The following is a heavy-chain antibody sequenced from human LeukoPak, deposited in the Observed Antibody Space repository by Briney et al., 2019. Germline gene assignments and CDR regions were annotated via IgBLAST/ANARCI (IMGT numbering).Heavy chain of an antibody. V-gene: IGHV3-7*01. D-gene: IGHD5-24*01. CDR3: ARDGSRDGYAGFDY. CDR1: GFTFSSYW. CDR2: IKQDGSEK. J-gene: IGHJ4*02. Sequence: GGSLRLSCAASGFTFSSYWMNWVRQAPGKGLEWVANIKQDGSEKYYVDSVKGRFTISRDNAKNSLYLQMNSLRAEDTAVYYCARDGSRDGYAGFDYWGQGTLVTVPS.